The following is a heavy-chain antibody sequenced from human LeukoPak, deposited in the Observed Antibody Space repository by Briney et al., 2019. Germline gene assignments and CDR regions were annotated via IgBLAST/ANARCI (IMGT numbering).Heavy chain of an antibody. V-gene: IGHV3-23*01. Sequence: GGSLRLSCGASGFTFRSYAMSWVRQAPGKGLEWVSAISDSGGSTYYADSVKGRFTISRDNSKNTLYLQMNSLRAEDTAVYYCAKFDYYDSSGYYNKVLDAFDIWGQGTMVTVSS. CDR2: ISDSGGST. CDR1: GFTFRSYA. CDR3: AKFDYYDSSGYYNKVLDAFDI. D-gene: IGHD3-22*01. J-gene: IGHJ3*02.